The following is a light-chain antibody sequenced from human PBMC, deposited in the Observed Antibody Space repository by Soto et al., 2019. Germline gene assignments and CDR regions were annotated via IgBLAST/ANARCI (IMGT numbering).Light chain of an antibody. CDR2: GNS. V-gene: IGLV1-40*01. CDR3: QSYDSSLRGVV. CDR1: SSNIGAGYD. Sequence: SVLTQPPSVSGAPGQRVTISCTGSSSNIGAGYDVHWYQQLPGTAPKLLIYGNSNRPSGVPDRFSGSKSGTSASLAITGLQAEDEADHYGQSYDSSLRGVVFGGGTKLTVL. J-gene: IGLJ2*01.